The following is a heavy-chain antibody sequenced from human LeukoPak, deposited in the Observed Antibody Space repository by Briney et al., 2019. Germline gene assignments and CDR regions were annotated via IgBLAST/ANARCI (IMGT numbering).Heavy chain of an antibody. CDR3: AKDDDWGRYKH. CDR1: GFTFSSYD. CDR2: ISYDGSDK. J-gene: IGHJ1*01. D-gene: IGHD3-16*01. V-gene: IGHV3-30*18. Sequence: GGSLRLSCAASGFTFSSYDMHWVRQAPGKGLEWVAVISYDGSDKYYADSVKGRFTISRDNSRNTLYLQMNSLRLEDTAVYYCAKDDDWGRYKHWGQGTLVTVSS.